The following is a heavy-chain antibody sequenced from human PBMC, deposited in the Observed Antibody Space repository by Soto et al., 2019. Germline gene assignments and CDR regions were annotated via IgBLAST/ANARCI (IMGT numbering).Heavy chain of an antibody. V-gene: IGHV1-3*01. CDR1: EYTFTSYT. D-gene: IGHD4-4*01. J-gene: IGHJ4*02. Sequence: GASLKVSCKASEYTFTSYTMHWVRQAPGQRLEWMGWINGGNGNTKYSQKFQGRVTITRDTSASTAYMELSSLRSDDTAVYYCARELQGLYYFDYWGQGTLVTVSS. CDR2: INGGNGNT. CDR3: ARELQGLYYFDY.